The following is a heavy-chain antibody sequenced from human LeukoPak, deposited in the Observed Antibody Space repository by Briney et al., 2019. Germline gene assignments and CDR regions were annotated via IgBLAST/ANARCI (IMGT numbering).Heavy chain of an antibody. Sequence: GGSLRLSCVASGFTFSSFEMHWVRQAPGKGLEWISNIRSSGTSIYYAGSVKGRFTVSRDNAKNSLYLQMNNLRVEDTGVYYCARETYFYDASGQSEAFDIWGQGTMVTVSS. CDR3: ARETYFYDASGQSEAFDI. D-gene: IGHD3-22*01. CDR1: GFTFSSFE. J-gene: IGHJ3*02. CDR2: IRSSGTSI. V-gene: IGHV3-48*03.